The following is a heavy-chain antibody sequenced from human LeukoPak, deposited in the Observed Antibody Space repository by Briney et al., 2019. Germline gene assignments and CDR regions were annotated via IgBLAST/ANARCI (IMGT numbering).Heavy chain of an antibody. CDR2: IWYDGSNK. D-gene: IGHD6-13*01. CDR1: GFTFCSYG. Sequence: GVSLRLSCAASGFTFCSYGMHWVRQAPGKGLEWVAVIWYDGSNKYYADSMKGRFTISRDNSKNTLYLQMNSLRAEDTAVYYCARVGYSSSWREFDYWGQGTLVTVSS. CDR3: ARVGYSSSWREFDY. V-gene: IGHV3-33*01. J-gene: IGHJ4*02.